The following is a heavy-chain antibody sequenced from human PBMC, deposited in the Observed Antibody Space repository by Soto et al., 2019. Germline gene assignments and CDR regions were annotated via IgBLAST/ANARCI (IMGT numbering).Heavy chain of an antibody. CDR1: GFTFRTYA. CDR3: AKDRTVYYDFWSGPPSLDV. V-gene: IGHV3-23*01. D-gene: IGHD3-3*01. J-gene: IGHJ6*02. CDR2: ISGSGSGT. Sequence: VGSLRLSGAASGFTFRTYAMNWVRQAPGKGLEWVSGISGSGSGTYYADSVKGRFTISRDNSKNTLYLQMNSLRAEDTAVYYCAKDRTVYYDFWSGPPSLDVWGQGTTVTVSS.